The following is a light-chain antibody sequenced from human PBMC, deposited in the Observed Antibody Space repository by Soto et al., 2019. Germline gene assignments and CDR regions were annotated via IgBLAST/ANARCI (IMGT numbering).Light chain of an antibody. Sequence: EIVMTQSPATLSVSPGDRATLSCRASQSVSSNLAWYQQKPGQAPRLLIYGASTRATGIPARFSGSGSGTEFTLTISSLQSDDFATYYCQQSYSTPISFGQGTRLEI. CDR2: GAS. J-gene: IGKJ5*01. V-gene: IGKV3-15*01. CDR3: QQSYSTPIS. CDR1: QSVSSN.